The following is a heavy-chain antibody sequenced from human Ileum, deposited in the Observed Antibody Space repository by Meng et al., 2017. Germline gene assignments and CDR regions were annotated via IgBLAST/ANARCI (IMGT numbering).Heavy chain of an antibody. CDR2: IPSGGAT. V-gene: IGHV3-23*04. Sequence: VHLVESGGCLVQPGGSLRLSCAPSGFTFSDYAMTWVRQAPGKGLEWVSLIPSGGATYYADCVKGRFTISRDNSKNTLYLQMNSLTPEDTAVYYCGREPSFGEHDFWGQGTLVTVSS. CDR1: GFTFSDYA. J-gene: IGHJ4*02. CDR3: GREPSFGEHDF. D-gene: IGHD3-10*01.